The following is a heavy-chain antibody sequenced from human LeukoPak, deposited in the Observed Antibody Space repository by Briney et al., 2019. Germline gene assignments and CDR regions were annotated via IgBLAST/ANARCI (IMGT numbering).Heavy chain of an antibody. V-gene: IGHV4-4*07. J-gene: IGHJ4*02. Sequence: PSGTLSLTCSVSGGFNSRYYWSWVRQPLGKGLEWLGRIFYSGHSNYNASLTSRIRMSVDTSKAQFSLELASVIAADTAVYYCARIDPLGFFDQWGPGILVTVSS. CDR1: GGFNSRYY. D-gene: IGHD6-25*01. CDR3: ARIDPLGFFDQ. CDR2: IFYSGHS.